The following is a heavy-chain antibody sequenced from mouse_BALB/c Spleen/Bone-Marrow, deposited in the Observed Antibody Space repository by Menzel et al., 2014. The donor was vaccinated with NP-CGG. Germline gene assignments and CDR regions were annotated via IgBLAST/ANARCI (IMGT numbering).Heavy chain of an antibody. V-gene: IGHV1-7*01. Sequence: VQLHQSGAELAKPGASVKMSCKASGYTFTSYWMHWVKQRPGQGLEWIGYINPSTGYTEYNQKFKDKATLTANKSSSTAYMQLSSLTSEDSAVYYCASTTVVDYWGQGTTLTVSS. J-gene: IGHJ2*01. CDR2: INPSTGYT. CDR3: ASTTVVDY. D-gene: IGHD1-1*01. CDR1: GYTFTSYW.